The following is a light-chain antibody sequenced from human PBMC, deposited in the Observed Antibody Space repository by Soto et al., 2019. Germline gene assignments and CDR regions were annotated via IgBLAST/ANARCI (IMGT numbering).Light chain of an antibody. J-gene: IGKJ1*01. CDR1: QSISSY. Sequence: DIQMTQSPSSLSASVGDRVTITCRASQSISSYLNWYQQKPGKAPKLLIYAASSVQSGVPSRFSGSGSGTDFTLTISSLQPEDFATYYFQQSDSTLTWTFGQGTKVEIK. CDR2: AAS. V-gene: IGKV1-39*01. CDR3: QQSDSTLTWT.